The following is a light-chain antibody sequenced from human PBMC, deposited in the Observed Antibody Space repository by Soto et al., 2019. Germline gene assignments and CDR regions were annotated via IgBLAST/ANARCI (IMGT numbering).Light chain of an antibody. Sequence: QSVLTQPRSVSGSPGQSVTISCTGTSSDVGGYNYVSWYQQHPGKAPKLMIYDVSKRPSGVPDRFSGSKSGNTASLTISGLQAEDEADYYCCSYAGSYTFSYVFGTGTKVTVL. V-gene: IGLV2-11*01. CDR2: DVS. CDR1: SSDVGGYNY. CDR3: CSYAGSYTFSYV. J-gene: IGLJ1*01.